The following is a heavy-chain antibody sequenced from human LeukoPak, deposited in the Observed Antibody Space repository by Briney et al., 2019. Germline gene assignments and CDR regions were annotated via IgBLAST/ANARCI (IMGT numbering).Heavy chain of an antibody. CDR1: GGSINNNKW. CDR2: IHPSGST. V-gene: IGHV4-4*02. D-gene: IGHD3-9*01. J-gene: IGHJ4*02. Sequence: SETLSLTCAVSGGSINNNKWWNWVRQPPGKGLEWIGEIHPSGSTRYNPSLKSRLSISIDKSNDQVSLRLSSVTAADTAVYYCATYHDISSGYTFDSWGQGTLVTVSS. CDR3: ATYHDISSGYTFDS.